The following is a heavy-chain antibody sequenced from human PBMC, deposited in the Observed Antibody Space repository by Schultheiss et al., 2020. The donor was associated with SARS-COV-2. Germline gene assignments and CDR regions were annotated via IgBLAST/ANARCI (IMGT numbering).Heavy chain of an antibody. V-gene: IGHV4-31*03. Sequence: SETLSLTCTVSGGSISSGGYYWSWIRQHPGKGLEWIGEINHSGSTNYNPSLKSRVTISVDTSKNQFSLKLSSVTAADTAVYYCARGGRYNTGWSSFDYWCQGTLVTVSS. CDR3: ARGGRYNTGWSSFDY. J-gene: IGHJ4*02. CDR2: INHSGST. D-gene: IGHD6-19*01. CDR1: GGSISSGGYY.